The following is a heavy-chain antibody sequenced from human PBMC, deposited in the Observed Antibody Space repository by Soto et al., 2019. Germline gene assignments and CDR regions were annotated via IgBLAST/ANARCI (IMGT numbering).Heavy chain of an antibody. CDR3: AKDRRHYDFWSGYLPFDAFDI. Sequence: GGSLRLSCAASGFTFSNYWMHWVRQAPWKGLVWISRINDQGGSPTYADSVKGRFTISRDNVKNTLYLQMNSLRAEDTAVYYCAKDRRHYDFWSGYLPFDAFDIWGQGTMVTVS. CDR1: GFTFSNYW. D-gene: IGHD3-3*01. V-gene: IGHV3-74*01. J-gene: IGHJ3*02. CDR2: INDQGGSP.